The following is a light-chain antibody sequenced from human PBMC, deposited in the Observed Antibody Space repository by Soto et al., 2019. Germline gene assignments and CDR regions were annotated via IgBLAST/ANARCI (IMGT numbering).Light chain of an antibody. V-gene: IGLV1-44*01. J-gene: IGLJ2*01. Sequence: QLVLTQPPSASGTPGQRVTIFCSGSSSNIGSNSVNWYQQVPGTAPKLLIYSNNQRPSGVPDRFSGSKSGTSASLAISGLQSEDEAAYYCATWDDSLNGLFGGGTKLTVL. CDR2: SNN. CDR1: SSNIGSNS. CDR3: ATWDDSLNGL.